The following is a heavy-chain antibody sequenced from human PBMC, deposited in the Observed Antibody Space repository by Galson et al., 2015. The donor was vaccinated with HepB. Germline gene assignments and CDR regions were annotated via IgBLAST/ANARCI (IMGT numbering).Heavy chain of an antibody. V-gene: IGHV3-64D*06. CDR2: ISSNGGST. D-gene: IGHD3-22*01. CDR3: VKVLVNYYDSSGYYYDY. CDR1: GFTFSSYA. J-gene: IGHJ4*02. Sequence: SLRLSCAASGFTFSSYAMYWVRQAPGKGLEYVSAISSNGGSTYYADSVKGRFTISRDNSKNTLYLRMSSLRAEDTAVYYCVKVLVNYYDSSGYYYDYWGQGTLVTVSS.